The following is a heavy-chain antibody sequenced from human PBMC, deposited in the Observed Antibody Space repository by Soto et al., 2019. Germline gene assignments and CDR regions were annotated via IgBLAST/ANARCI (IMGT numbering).Heavy chain of an antibody. Sequence: LSLTCTVSGASINSADYYWTWVGQPPGKGREWIGNIFHSVTTYYTPSLHRRVTISLYTSTNHFSMKLSSLTPADTAAQYCARERYYGSGTYYNFYSGMDVWGQGTTVTVSS. CDR3: ARERYYGSGTYYNFYSGMDV. V-gene: IGHV4-30-4*01. CDR1: GASINSADYY. D-gene: IGHD3-10*01. J-gene: IGHJ6*02. CDR2: IFHSVTT.